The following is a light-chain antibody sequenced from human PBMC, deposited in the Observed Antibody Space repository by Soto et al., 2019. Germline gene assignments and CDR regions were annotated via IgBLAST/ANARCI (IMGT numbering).Light chain of an antibody. CDR2: GAS. Sequence: EIVMTQSPSAVSGSPVERATLSGRASQSVSSNLAWYQQKPGQAPRLLIYGASTRATGIPARFSGSGSGTEFTLTISSLQSEDFAVYYCQQYNNWPLYTFGQGTKVDIK. CDR3: QQYNNWPLYT. J-gene: IGKJ2*01. CDR1: QSVSSN. V-gene: IGKV3-15*01.